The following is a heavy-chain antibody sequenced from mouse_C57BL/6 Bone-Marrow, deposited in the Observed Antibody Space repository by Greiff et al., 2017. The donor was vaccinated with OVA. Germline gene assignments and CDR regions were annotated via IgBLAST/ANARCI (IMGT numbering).Heavy chain of an antibody. CDR1: GFNIKDDY. V-gene: IGHV14-4*01. D-gene: IGHD1-1*01. CDR2: IDPENGDT. Sequence: EVKLQESGAELVRPGASVKLSCTASGFNIKDDYMHWVKQRPEQGLEWIGWIDPENGDTEYASKFQGKATITADTSSNTAYLQLSSLTSEDTAVYYCTTPSYYGSSHYAMDYWGQGTSVTVSS. CDR3: TTPSYYGSSHYAMDY. J-gene: IGHJ4*01.